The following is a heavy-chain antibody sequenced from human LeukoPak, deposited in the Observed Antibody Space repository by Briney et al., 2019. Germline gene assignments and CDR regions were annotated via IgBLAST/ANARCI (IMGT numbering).Heavy chain of an antibody. D-gene: IGHD3-10*01. CDR1: GGTFSSYA. V-gene: IGHV1-69*05. Sequence: SVKVSCKASGGTFSSYAISWVRQAPGQGLDWMGRIIPIFGTANYAQKFQGRVTITTDESTSTAYMELSSLRSEDTAVYYCARGGPLAAFDIWGQGTMVTVSS. CDR2: IIPIFGTA. J-gene: IGHJ3*02. CDR3: ARGGPLAAFDI.